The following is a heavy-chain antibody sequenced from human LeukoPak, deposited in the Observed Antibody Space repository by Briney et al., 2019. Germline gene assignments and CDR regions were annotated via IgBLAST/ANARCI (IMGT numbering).Heavy chain of an antibody. J-gene: IGHJ4*02. CDR2: INPNSGGT. V-gene: IGHV1-2*04. CDR1: GYTFTGYY. CDR3: ARVAAGGDYTFDY. D-gene: IGHD2-21*02. Sequence: GASVKVSCKASGYTFTGYYMHWVRQAPGQGLEWMGWINPNSGGTNYAQKFQGWVTMTRDTSISTAYMELSRLRSDDTAVYYCARVAAGGDYTFDYWGQGTLVTVSS.